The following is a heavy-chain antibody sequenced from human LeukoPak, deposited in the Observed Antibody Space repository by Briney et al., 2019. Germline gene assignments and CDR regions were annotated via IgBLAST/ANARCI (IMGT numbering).Heavy chain of an antibody. D-gene: IGHD1-14*01. Sequence: GGSLRLSCAASGFTFSSYAMSWVRQAPGKGLEWVSAISGSGGSTYYADSVKGRFTISRDNSKNTLFLQVNSLRVEDTAVYYCAKGGLTTPLHYWGQGTLVTVSS. CDR2: ISGSGGST. CDR1: GFTFSSYA. V-gene: IGHV3-23*01. J-gene: IGHJ4*02. CDR3: AKGGLTTPLHY.